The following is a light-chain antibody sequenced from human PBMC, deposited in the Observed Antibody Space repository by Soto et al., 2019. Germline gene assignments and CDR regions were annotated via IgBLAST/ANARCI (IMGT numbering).Light chain of an antibody. CDR1: QSVSSSY. CDR2: GAS. CDR3: QQYGSSPVT. Sequence: EIVLTQSPGTLSLSPGERATPSCRASQSVSSSYLAWYQQKPGQAPRLLIYGASSRATGIPDRFSGSGSGTDFTLTISRLEPEDFAVYYCQQYGSSPVTFGQGTKVYIK. V-gene: IGKV3-20*01. J-gene: IGKJ1*01.